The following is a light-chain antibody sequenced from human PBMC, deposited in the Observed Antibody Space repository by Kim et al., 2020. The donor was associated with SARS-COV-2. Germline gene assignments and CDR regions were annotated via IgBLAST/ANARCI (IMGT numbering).Light chain of an antibody. J-gene: IGLJ3*02. CDR2: NDN. Sequence: GATVTLSYFGSGSKTATNTVSWYRQHPGTAPNLVIYNDNRRSSGFPVRFSASKSGTSASLAISGLQSDDEADYYCATTDDSLNGVVFGGGTQLTVL. CDR1: GSKTATNT. CDR3: ATTDDSLNGVV. V-gene: IGLV1-44*01.